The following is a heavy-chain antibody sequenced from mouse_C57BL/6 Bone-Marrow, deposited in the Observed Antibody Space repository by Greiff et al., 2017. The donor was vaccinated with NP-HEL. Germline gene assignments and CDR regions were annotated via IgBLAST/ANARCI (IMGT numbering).Heavy chain of an antibody. Sequence: EVKVVESGGGLVKPGGSLKLSCAASGFTFSSYTMSWVRQTPEKRLEWVATISGGGGNTYYPDSVKGRFTISRDNAKNTLYLQLSSLRSEDTAVYYCARTYSYYVWFAYWGQGTLVTVSA. V-gene: IGHV5-9*04. CDR1: GFTFSSYT. CDR3: ARTYSYYVWFAY. CDR2: ISGGGGNT. D-gene: IGHD2-12*01. J-gene: IGHJ3*01.